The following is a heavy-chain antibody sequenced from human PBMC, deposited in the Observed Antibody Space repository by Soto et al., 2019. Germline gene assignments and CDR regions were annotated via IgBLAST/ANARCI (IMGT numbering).Heavy chain of an antibody. D-gene: IGHD3-3*02. CDR1: GYSFTSYL. V-gene: IGHV1-46*01. CDR3: VTASLGFFPGLGY. J-gene: IGHJ4*02. CDR2: VNPTDGTT. Sequence: QVQLVQSGAEVKKPGASVSVSCKASGYSFTSYLMQWVRQAPGQGLEWMGDVNPTDGTTRYARQFQGSLTMTRDTSTSTGYMELSSLTSADTDVYYCVTASLGFFPGLGYWGQGALVTVSS.